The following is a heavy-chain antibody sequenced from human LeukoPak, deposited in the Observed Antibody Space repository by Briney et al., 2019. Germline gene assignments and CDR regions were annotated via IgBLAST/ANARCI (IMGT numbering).Heavy chain of an antibody. D-gene: IGHD1-1*01. CDR3: ATENVRTHYFDW. Sequence: ASVKVSCKASGYNLNTYHMHWVRQAPGQGREGMGIITSTGTTTICAQRFQGRVTMTRDTSTRTVYMDLSSLKSDDAAVYYCATENVRTHYFDWWGQGTLVTVSS. CDR2: ITSTGTTT. CDR1: GYNLNTYH. V-gene: IGHV1-46*02. J-gene: IGHJ4*02.